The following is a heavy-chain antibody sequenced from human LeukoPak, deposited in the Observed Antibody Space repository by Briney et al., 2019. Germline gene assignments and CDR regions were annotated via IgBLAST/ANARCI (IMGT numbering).Heavy chain of an antibody. J-gene: IGHJ4*02. D-gene: IGHD3-16*01. Sequence: GRSLRLSCAASGFIFNNFGMQWVRQAPGKGLEWVAVIWADGNHKYYADSVKGRFTVSRDNSKNTMYLQMNSLRADDTAVYYCAIVIGPFVGFDYWGQGILVTVPS. CDR3: AIVIGPFVGFDY. CDR1: GFIFNNFG. V-gene: IGHV3-33*01. CDR2: IWADGNHK.